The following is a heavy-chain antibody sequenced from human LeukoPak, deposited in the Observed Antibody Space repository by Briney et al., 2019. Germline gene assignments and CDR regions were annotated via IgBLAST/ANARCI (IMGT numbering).Heavy chain of an antibody. Sequence: ASVKVSCKASGYTFTGYYMHWVRQAPGQGLEWMGWINPNSGGTNYAQKFQGRVTMTRDTSISTAYMELSRLKSDDTAVYYCARGVSNVDIVATILFDYWGQGTLVTVSS. J-gene: IGHJ4*02. CDR2: INPNSGGT. D-gene: IGHD5-12*01. V-gene: IGHV1-2*02. CDR3: ARGVSNVDIVATILFDY. CDR1: GYTFTGYY.